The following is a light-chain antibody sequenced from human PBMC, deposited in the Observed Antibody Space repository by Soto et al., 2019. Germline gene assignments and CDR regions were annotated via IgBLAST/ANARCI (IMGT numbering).Light chain of an antibody. V-gene: IGKV3D-20*01. CDR3: QHYNSYSEA. Sequence: DILLTQSPATLSLSRGESTTLXXGASQRVSGGFLAWYQQKPGLAPTXILYDTSFRATGIPDRLSGSGSGTEFTLTISSLQPDDFATYYCQHYNSYSEAFGQGTRWIS. CDR2: DTS. CDR1: QRVSGGF. J-gene: IGKJ1*01.